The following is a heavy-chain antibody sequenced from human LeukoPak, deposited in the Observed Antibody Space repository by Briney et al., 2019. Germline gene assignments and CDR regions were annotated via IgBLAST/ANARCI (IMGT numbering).Heavy chain of an antibody. D-gene: IGHD2-2*01. CDR1: GGCIRGRTYY. Sequence: SDTLSLPYTVSGGCIRGRTYYWGWIRQPPGKELAWIGSIYYSGTTYYNPSLKSRVTISVDTSKNQFSLKLSSVTGADTAVYYCARRGTSHWPSEYWGQGTLVTVSS. J-gene: IGHJ4*02. CDR3: ARRGTSHWPSEY. CDR2: IYYSGTT. V-gene: IGHV4-39*01.